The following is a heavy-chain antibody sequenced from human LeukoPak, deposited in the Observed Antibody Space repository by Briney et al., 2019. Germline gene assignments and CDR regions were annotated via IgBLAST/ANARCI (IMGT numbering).Heavy chain of an antibody. V-gene: IGHV5-51*01. CDR2: IYPGDSDT. Sequence: GESLKISCKGSGYKFAIDWIGWVRQMPGKGLEWMGIIYPGDSDTRYSPSLQGQVTISVDKSISTAYLQWSSLKASDTAIYYCAGSFRSSFNFDYWGQGTLVTVSS. CDR3: AGSFRSSFNFDY. D-gene: IGHD6-6*01. CDR1: GYKFAIDW. J-gene: IGHJ4*02.